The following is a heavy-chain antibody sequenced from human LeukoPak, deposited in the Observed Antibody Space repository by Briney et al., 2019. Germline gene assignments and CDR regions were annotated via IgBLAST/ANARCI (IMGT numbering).Heavy chain of an antibody. J-gene: IGHJ5*02. CDR2: IKSKTDGGTT. D-gene: IGHD5-18*01. Sequence: PGGSLRLSCAASGVTFSNAWMSWVRQAPGKGLEWVGRIKSKTDGGTTDYAAPVKGRFTIARDDSKNTLYLQMNSLKTEDTAVYYCTTDRLTAMVLDWFAPWGQGTLVTVSS. CDR3: TTDRLTAMVLDWFAP. V-gene: IGHV3-15*01. CDR1: GVTFSNAW.